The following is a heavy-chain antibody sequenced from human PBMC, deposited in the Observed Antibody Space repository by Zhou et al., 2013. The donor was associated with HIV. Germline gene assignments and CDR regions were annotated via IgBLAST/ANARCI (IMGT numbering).Heavy chain of an antibody. CDR3: ARKAISYNYMDV. CDR1: GYSFINYG. CDR2: INTHNGHT. D-gene: IGHD2-2*01. J-gene: IGHJ6*03. V-gene: IGHV1-18*01. Sequence: QVQLVQSGAEVKKPGASVTVSCKASGYSFINYGIIWVRQAPGQRLEWMGWINTHNGHTAYAQKFQGRVTMTTDTSTTTASMELRSLKSDDTAVYYCARKAISYNYMDVWGKGTPITVSS.